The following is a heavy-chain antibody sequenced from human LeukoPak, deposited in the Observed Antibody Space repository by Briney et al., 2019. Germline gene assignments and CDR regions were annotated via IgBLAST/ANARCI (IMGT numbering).Heavy chain of an antibody. V-gene: IGHV4-59*01. J-gene: IGHJ4*02. CDR2: IYYSGST. CDR1: GGSISSYY. Sequence: KPSETLSLTCTVSGGSISSYYWSWIRQPPGKGLEWTGYIYYSGSTNYNPSLKSRVTISVDTSKNQFSLKLSSVTAADTAVYYCARHLNGDYFDYWGQGTLVTVSS. CDR3: ARHLNGDYFDY. D-gene: IGHD4-17*01.